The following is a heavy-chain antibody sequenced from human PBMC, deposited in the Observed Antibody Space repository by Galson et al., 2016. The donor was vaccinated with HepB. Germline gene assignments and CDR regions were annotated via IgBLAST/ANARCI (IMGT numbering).Heavy chain of an antibody. V-gene: IGHV3-11*01. D-gene: IGHD3-16*02. CDR1: GXXFSXXX. J-gene: IGHJ4*02. CDR2: IGSSGSTT. CDR3: AGHFAGFIVDDW. Sequence: SLXXXCAASGXXFSXXXMSXXXQAXXKGLXXVSYIGSSGSTTFYADSVKGRFTISRDNAKNSLYLQMNSLRDDDTAVYYCAGHFAGFIVDDWWGQGDLVTVSS.